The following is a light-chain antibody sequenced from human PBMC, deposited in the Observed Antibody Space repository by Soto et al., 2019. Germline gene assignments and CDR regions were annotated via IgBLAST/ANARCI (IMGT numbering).Light chain of an antibody. Sequence: EVVLRQSPGTLSLSPGERSTLSCRASQSVNIYLAWYQQKPGQAPRLLIYDASNRATGIPARFSGSGSGTDFTLTISSLQPDDFATYYCQQYNSYPRTFGQGTKVDIK. CDR1: QSVNIY. CDR3: QQYNSYPRT. J-gene: IGKJ1*01. V-gene: IGKV3-11*01. CDR2: DAS.